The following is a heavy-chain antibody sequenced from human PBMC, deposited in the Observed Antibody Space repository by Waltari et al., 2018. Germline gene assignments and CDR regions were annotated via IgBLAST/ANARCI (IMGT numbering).Heavy chain of an antibody. D-gene: IGHD6-13*01. CDR2: IYSGGST. CDR3: AKDEFAAAGPIDY. CDR1: GFTFSSYA. V-gene: IGHV3-23*03. Sequence: EVQLLESGGGLVQPGGSLRLSCAASGFTFSSYAMSWVRQAPGKGLEWVSVIYSGGSTYYADSVKGRFTISRDNSKNTLYLQMNSLRAEDTAVYYCAKDEFAAAGPIDYWGQGTLVTVSS. J-gene: IGHJ4*02.